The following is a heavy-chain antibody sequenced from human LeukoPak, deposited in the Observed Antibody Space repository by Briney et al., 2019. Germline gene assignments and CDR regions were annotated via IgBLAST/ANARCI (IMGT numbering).Heavy chain of an antibody. CDR3: ARDPAPYDILTGLDY. CDR2: INPDGTEK. D-gene: IGHD3-9*01. V-gene: IGHV3-7*01. J-gene: IGHJ4*02. CDR1: GFSFSNHW. Sequence: GGSLRLSCAASGFSFSNHWMIWVRQAPGKGLEWVATINPDGTEKRYVDSVKGRFTISRDNGKNSLYLQMSSLRAEDTAVYYCARDPAPYDILTGLDYWGQGTLVTVSS.